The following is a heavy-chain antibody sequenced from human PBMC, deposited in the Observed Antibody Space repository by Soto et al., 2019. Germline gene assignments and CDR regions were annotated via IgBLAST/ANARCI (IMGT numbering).Heavy chain of an antibody. CDR1: GGSMTSSNW. CDR2: PHHSGRT. Sequence: QVQLQESGPGLVKPSGTLSLTCTVSGGSMTSSNWWNWVRQSPGKGLKWIGEPHHSGRTNYNPSLTIRVTISVDKSKNHLSLKLRSVTAADTAVYYCARSEATGLDYWGQGTLVTVSS. CDR3: ARSEATGLDY. V-gene: IGHV4-4*02. D-gene: IGHD1-26*01. J-gene: IGHJ4*02.